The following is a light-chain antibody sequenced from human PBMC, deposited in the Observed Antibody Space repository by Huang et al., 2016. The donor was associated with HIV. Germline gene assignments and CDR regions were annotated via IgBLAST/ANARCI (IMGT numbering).Light chain of an antibody. V-gene: IGKV3-20*01. CDR2: GTS. CDR1: QPISSNY. CDR3: QQYGNSPPYT. Sequence: EVVLTQSPGTLSLSPGERATLSCRASQPISSNYFAWYQQKPGQAPRLLIYGTSNRATGIPDRFSGSGAGTDCTRTISRLEPEDFAVYYCQQYGNSPPYTFGQGTTLDIK. J-gene: IGKJ2*01.